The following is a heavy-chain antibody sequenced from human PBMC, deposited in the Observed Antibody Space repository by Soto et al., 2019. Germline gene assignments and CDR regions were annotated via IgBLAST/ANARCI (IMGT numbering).Heavy chain of an antibody. CDR2: ISAYNGNT. Sequence: GVSVKVSCKGSGYTFTIYGGSRLRLDPGQGLEWMGWISAYNGNTNYAQKLQGRVTMTTDTSTSTAYMELRSLRSDDTAVYYCARGWYYDFCSGYHEGLYYCYGMDVWGQGTTVTVSS. V-gene: IGHV1-18*04. CDR1: GYTFTIYG. J-gene: IGHJ6*02. CDR3: ARGWYYDFCSGYHEGLYYCYGMDV. D-gene: IGHD3-3*01.